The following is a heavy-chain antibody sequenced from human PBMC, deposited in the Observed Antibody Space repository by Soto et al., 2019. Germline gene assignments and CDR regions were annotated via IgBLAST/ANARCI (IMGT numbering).Heavy chain of an antibody. CDR1: GFSLSTSGVG. J-gene: IGHJ4*02. V-gene: IGHV2-5*02. CDR2: IYWDDDK. D-gene: IGHD4-17*01. Sequence: QITLKESGPTLVKPTQTLTLTCTFSGFSLSTSGVGVGWIRQPPGKALEWLALIYWDDDKRYSPSLKSRLTIPKDTSKNQVVLTMTNMDPVDKATYYCAQYGDGRCLDYWGQGTLVTVSS. CDR3: AQYGDGRCLDY.